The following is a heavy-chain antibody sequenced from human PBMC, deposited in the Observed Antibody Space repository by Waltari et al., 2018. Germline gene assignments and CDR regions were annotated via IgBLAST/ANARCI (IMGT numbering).Heavy chain of an antibody. CDR3: ARRKGYCTSSTCPPVQGYFGY. CDR2: INPNSGCT. Sequence: QVQLVQSGAEVKKPGASVKIACKASGYMFTNYYMYWVRQAPGQGLEWMGWINPNSGCTNHAQKFQGRVTMTRDTSIRTAYMELTRLRSDDTAVYFCARRKGYCTSSTCPPVQGYFGYWGQGTLVTVSS. V-gene: IGHV1-2*02. J-gene: IGHJ4*02. D-gene: IGHD2-2*01. CDR1: GYMFTNYY.